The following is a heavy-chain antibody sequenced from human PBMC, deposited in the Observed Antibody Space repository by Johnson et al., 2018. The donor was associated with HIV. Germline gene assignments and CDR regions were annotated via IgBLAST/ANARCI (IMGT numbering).Heavy chain of an antibody. J-gene: IGHJ3*01. Sequence: VQLVESGGGLVQPGGSLRLSCAASGFTFSDHYMDWVRQAPGKGLEWVAVISYDGSNKYYADSVKGRFTISRDNSKNTLYLQMNSLRAEDTAVYYCVTADRGSAWGQGTTVTVSS. V-gene: IGHV3-30*03. CDR2: ISYDGSNK. D-gene: IGHD1-26*01. CDR3: VTADRGSA. CDR1: GFTFSDHY.